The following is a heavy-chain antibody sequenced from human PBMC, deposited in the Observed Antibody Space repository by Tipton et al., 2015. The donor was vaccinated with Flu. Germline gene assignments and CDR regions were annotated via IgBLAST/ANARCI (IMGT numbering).Heavy chain of an antibody. V-gene: IGHV4-39*07. CDR1: GGSISSSSYY. Sequence: TLSLTCTVSGGSISSSSYYWGWIRQPPGKGLEWFGSMYYSGSTYYNPSLKSRVTISVDTSKNQFSLKLSSVTAADTAVYYCARGAVVGKLSWFDPWGQGTLVTVSS. CDR3: ARGAVVGKLSWFDP. CDR2: MYYSGST. D-gene: IGHD2-15*01. J-gene: IGHJ5*02.